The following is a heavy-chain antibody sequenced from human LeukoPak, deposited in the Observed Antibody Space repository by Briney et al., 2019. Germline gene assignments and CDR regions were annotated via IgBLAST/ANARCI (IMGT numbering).Heavy chain of an antibody. CDR1: GFTFSSYT. J-gene: IGHJ4*02. D-gene: IGHD6-13*01. CDR2: ITTGDGNT. CDR3: ARVAAAADFDY. V-gene: IGHV3-23*01. Sequence: GRSLRLSCTASGFTFSSYTMTWVRQAPGKGLKWVSTITTGDGNTYYADSVKGRFTVSRDDSKNTLYLQMNSLRAEDTAVYYCARVAAAADFDYWGQGTLVTVSS.